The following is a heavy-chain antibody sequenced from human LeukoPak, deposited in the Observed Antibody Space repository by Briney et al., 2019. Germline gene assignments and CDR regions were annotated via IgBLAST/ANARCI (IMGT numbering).Heavy chain of an antibody. CDR3: ARVTGYMTEDYFDY. Sequence: SETLSLTCAVYGGSFRGYYWSWIRQPPGKGLEWIGYIYYSGSTNYNPSLKSRVTISVDTSKNQFSLRLSSVTAADTAVYYCARVTGYMTEDYFDYWGQGTLITVSS. CDR1: GGSFRGYY. CDR2: IYYSGST. V-gene: IGHV4-59*01. J-gene: IGHJ4*02. D-gene: IGHD6-13*01.